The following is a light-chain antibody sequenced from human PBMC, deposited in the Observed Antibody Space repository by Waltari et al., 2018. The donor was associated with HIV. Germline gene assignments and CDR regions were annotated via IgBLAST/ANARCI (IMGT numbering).Light chain of an antibody. J-gene: IGLJ2*01. CDR1: NIGIKS. V-gene: IGLV3-21*02. Sequence: SYVLTQPPSVSVAPGQTARLTCGGNNIGIKSVHWYQQKPGQAPVLGVYDDKDRPSGIPERFSGSNSENTATLIIRGVEAGDEADYHCQVWDSTTDHVVFGGGTNLIVL. CDR3: QVWDSTTDHVV. CDR2: DDK.